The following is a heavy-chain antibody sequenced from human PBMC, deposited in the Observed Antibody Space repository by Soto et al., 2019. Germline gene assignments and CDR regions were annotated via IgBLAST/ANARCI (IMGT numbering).Heavy chain of an antibody. V-gene: IGHV3-48*01. D-gene: IGHD5-18*01. Sequence: PGGSLRLSGAASVFTSSSYSMTWVRQATGKGLEWVSYISSSSSTIYYADSVKGRFTISRDNAKNSLYLQMNGLRAEDTAVYYCARERDTGWGPRTLVT. CDR2: ISSSSSTI. J-gene: IGHJ4*02. CDR1: VFTSSSYS. CDR3: ARERDTG.